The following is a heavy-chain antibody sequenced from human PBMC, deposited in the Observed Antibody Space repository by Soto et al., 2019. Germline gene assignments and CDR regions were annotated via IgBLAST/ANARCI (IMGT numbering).Heavy chain of an antibody. Sequence: PSETLSLTCSVSGDSNSDKYDWGWIRQPPGKGLEWIGSIYYRGNTNYNPSLKSRVTISVDTSKNQFSLRLSSVTAADTAVYYCARVGPIYSNYKFLDYYYYYYMDVWGKGTTVTVSS. D-gene: IGHD4-4*01. CDR1: GDSNSDKYD. CDR2: IYYRGNT. J-gene: IGHJ6*03. CDR3: ARVGPIYSNYKFLDYYYYYYMDV. V-gene: IGHV4-39*07.